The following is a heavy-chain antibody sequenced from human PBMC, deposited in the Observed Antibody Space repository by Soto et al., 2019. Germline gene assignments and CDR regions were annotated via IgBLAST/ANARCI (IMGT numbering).Heavy chain of an antibody. V-gene: IGHV5-10-1*01. CDR1: GYSFAGYW. CDR3: ARQIYDSDTGPNFQYYFDS. Sequence: GESLKISCKGSGYSFAGYWITCVRQKPGKGLEWMGRIDPSDSQTYYSPSFRGHVTISVTKSITTVFLQWSSLRASDTAMYYCARQIYDSDTGPNFQYYFDSWGQGTPVTVSS. D-gene: IGHD3-22*01. CDR2: IDPSDSQT. J-gene: IGHJ4*02.